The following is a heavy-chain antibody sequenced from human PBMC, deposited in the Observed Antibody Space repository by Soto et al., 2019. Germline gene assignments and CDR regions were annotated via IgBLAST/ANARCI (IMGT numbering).Heavy chain of an antibody. J-gene: IGHJ3*02. V-gene: IGHV1-18*01. CDR2: ISAYNGNT. Sequence: GASVKVSCKASGYTFTSYGISWVRQAPGQGLEWMGWISAYNGNTNYAQKLQGRVTMTTDTSTSTAYMELRSLRSDDTAVYYCARVKCSSPHRYSDYFDILGQGIMVTVS. D-gene: IGHD6-6*01. CDR1: GYTFTSYG. CDR3: ARVKCSSPHRYSDYFDI.